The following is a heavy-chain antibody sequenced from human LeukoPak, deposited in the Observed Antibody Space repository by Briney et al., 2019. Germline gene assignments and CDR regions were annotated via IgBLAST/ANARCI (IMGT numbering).Heavy chain of an antibody. D-gene: IGHD5-24*01. CDR1: GGTFSSYA. J-gene: IGHJ4*02. CDR2: IIPIFGTA. Sequence: SVKVSCKASGGTFSSYAISWVRQAPGQGLEWMGGIIPIFGTANYAQKFQGRVTITAGESTSTAYMELSSLRSEDTAVYYCARGGDGYNYVYYFDYWGQGTLVTVSS. CDR3: ARGGDGYNYVYYFDY. V-gene: IGHV1-69*13.